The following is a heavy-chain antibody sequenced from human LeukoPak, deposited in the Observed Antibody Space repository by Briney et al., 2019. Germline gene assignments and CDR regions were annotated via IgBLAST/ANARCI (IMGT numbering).Heavy chain of an antibody. J-gene: IGHJ3*02. CDR2: MNPNSGNT. CDR1: GYTLTSYD. Sequence: GASVKVSCKASGYTLTSYDINWVRQATGQGLEWMGWMNPNSGNTGYAQKFQGRVTMTRNTSISTAYMELSSLRSEDTAVYYCARGHYYDSSGYYSDAFDIWGQGTMVTVSS. V-gene: IGHV1-8*01. D-gene: IGHD3-22*01. CDR3: ARGHYYDSSGYYSDAFDI.